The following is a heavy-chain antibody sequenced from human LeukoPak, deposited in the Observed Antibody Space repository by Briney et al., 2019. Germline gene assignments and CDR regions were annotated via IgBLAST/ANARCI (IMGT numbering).Heavy chain of an antibody. V-gene: IGHV3-66*01. D-gene: IGHD2-2*01. J-gene: IGHJ4*02. CDR2: LYSGGNI. CDR3: ASGVEVGPVYFDY. CDR1: GFTVSSKY. Sequence: PGGSPRLSCAASGFTVSSKYMSWVRQAPGKGLEWVSVLYSGGNIYYADSVKGRFTISRDNSKNTVNLQMNSLRAEDTAVYYCASGVEVGPVYFDYWGQGTLVTVSS.